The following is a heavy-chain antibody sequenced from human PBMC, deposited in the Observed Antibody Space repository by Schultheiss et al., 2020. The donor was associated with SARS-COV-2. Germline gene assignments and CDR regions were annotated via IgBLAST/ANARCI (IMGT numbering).Heavy chain of an antibody. J-gene: IGHJ6*02. D-gene: IGHD6-19*01. CDR1: GGSISSYY. V-gene: IGHV4-59*01. Sequence: GSLRLSCTVSGGSISSYYWSWIRQPPGKGLEWIGYIYYSGSTNYNPSLKSRVTISVDTSKNQFSLKLSSVTAADTAVYYCAREGYSSDLYYYYGMDVWGQGTTVTVSS. CDR2: IYYSGST. CDR3: AREGYSSDLYYYYGMDV.